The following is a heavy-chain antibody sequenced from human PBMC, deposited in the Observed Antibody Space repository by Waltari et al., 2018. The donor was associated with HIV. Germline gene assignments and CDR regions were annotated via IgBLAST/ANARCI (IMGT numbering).Heavy chain of an antibody. J-gene: IGHJ4*02. CDR2: INTDGSST. D-gene: IGHD5-12*01. CDR1: RFTFCISC. Sequence: VQLVESGGGLVQPGGSLRLSSAASRFTFCISCRHWFRQVPGKGLVWVSRINTDGSSTTYADTVKSRFTISRDNAKSTLYLQMNSLRDEDTAVNYCARTFTVATISPLLHWGQGTLVTVSS. V-gene: IGHV3-74*01. CDR3: ARTFTVATISPLLH.